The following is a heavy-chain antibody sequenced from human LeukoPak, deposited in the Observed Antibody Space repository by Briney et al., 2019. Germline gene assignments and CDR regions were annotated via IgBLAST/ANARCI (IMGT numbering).Heavy chain of an antibody. J-gene: IGHJ4*02. CDR3: AKDIMGSSWYPQLDY. CDR2: ISGSGGST. V-gene: IGHV3-23*01. CDR1: GFTFGSYA. Sequence: GGSLRLSCAASGFTFGSYAMSWVRQAPGKGLEWVSAISGSGGSTYYADSVKGRFTISRDNSKNTLYLQMNSLRAEDTAVYYCAKDIMGSSWYPQLDYWGQGTLVTVSS. D-gene: IGHD6-13*01.